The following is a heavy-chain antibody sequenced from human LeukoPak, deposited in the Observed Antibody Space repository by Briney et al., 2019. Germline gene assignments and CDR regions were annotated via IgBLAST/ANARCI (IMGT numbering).Heavy chain of an antibody. V-gene: IGHV3-43D*03. J-gene: IGHJ6*03. CDR1: GFTFDDYA. CDR2: ITWDGGST. Sequence: GGSLRLSCAASGFTFDDYAMHWVRQAPGKGLEWVSLITWDGGSTYYADSVKGRFTISRDNSKNSLYLQMNSLTAEDTALYYCAKARLVDNYYYYMDVWGKGTTVTVSS. CDR3: AKARLVDNYYYYMDV. D-gene: IGHD5-24*01.